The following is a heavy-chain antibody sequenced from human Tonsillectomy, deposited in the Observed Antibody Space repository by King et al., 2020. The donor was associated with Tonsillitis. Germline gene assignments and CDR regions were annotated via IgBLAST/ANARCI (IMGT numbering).Heavy chain of an antibody. CDR3: ARLAGGDSSGYPHDAFDI. J-gene: IGHJ3*02. Sequence: QLQESGPGLVKPSETLSLTCTVSRGSISSYYWSWIRQPPGKGLDWIGYIYDTGSTNYNPSLKSRVTISVDTSKNQFSLKLSSVTDADTAVYYCARLAGGDSSGYPHDAFDIWGQGTMVTVSS. CDR1: RGSISSYY. V-gene: IGHV4-59*08. D-gene: IGHD3-22*01. CDR2: IYDTGST.